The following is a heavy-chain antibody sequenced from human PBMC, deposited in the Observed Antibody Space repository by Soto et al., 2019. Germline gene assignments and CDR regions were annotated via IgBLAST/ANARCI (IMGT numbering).Heavy chain of an antibody. J-gene: IGHJ4*02. V-gene: IGHV4-59*01. CDR3: ARGGGNLDY. CDR2: IYYSGST. Sequence: ERLSRTCTVSGGSISSYYWSWIRQPPGKGLEWIGDIYYSGSTNYNPSLKSRVTISVDTSKNQFSLKLSSVTAADKAVYYCARGGGNLDYWGQGTPVTVYS. D-gene: IGHD2-15*01. CDR1: GGSISSYY.